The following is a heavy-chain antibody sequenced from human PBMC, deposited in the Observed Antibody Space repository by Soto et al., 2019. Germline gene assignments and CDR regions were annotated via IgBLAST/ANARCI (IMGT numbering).Heavy chain of an antibody. CDR3: TRDTSGYDSNWFDP. CDR2: IIPIYGTA. Sequence: SCKAFVGTFANFTRSYVRRAPRQGPEWMGGIIPIYGTAYYAPKFQVRLSITADDSTSTTYMELSGLRSEDTGIYYFTRDTSGYDSNWFDPWCQGTLVTVSS. D-gene: IGHD5-12*01. J-gene: IGHJ5*02. V-gene: IGHV1-69*01. CDR1: VGTFANFT.